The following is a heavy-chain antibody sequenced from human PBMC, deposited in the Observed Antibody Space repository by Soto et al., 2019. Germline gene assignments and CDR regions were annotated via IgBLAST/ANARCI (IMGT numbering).Heavy chain of an antibody. CDR3: ARAPMVLSRSYFDS. D-gene: IGHD2-8*01. V-gene: IGHV4-59*01. CDR1: GGSISNFY. J-gene: IGHJ4*02. CDR2: ISYSGNT. Sequence: SETLSLTYTVSGGSISNFYGSWIRPPPGKGLEWIGYISYSGNTNYNPSLKSRVSISVDTSKNQLSLNLTSVTAADTAVYYCARAPMVLSRSYFDSWGQGTPVTVSS.